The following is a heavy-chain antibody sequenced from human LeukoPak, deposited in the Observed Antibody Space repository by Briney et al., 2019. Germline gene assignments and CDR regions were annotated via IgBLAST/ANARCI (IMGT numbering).Heavy chain of an antibody. Sequence: GGSLRLSCAAPGFTFSSXXXXWVRQAPGKGLEWVANIKQDGSXKYYVDSVKGRFTISRDNAKSSLYLHMNSLRVEDTAVYYCATSRTLDHWGQGTLVTVSS. CDR3: ATSRTLDH. J-gene: IGHJ4*02. CDR1: GFTFSSXX. V-gene: IGHV3-7*05. CDR2: IKQDGSXK.